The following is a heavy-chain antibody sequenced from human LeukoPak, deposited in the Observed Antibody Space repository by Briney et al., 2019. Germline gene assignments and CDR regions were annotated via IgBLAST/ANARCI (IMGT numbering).Heavy chain of an antibody. CDR1: GYTSTSYY. CDR2: INPSGGST. J-gene: IGHJ6*02. CDR3: ARGPSSGWYFAYYYGMDV. Sequence: ASVKVSCKASGYTSTSYYMHWVRQAPGQGLEWMGIINPSGGSTSYAQKFQGRVTMTRDTSTSTVYMELSSLRSEDTAVYYCARGPSSGWYFAYYYGMDVWGQGTTVTVSS. V-gene: IGHV1-46*01. D-gene: IGHD6-19*01.